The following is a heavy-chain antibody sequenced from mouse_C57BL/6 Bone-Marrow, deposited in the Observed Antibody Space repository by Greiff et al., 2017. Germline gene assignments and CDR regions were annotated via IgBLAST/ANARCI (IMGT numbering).Heavy chain of an antibody. J-gene: IGHJ1*03. CDR2: IYPRSGNT. CDR1: GYTFTSYG. D-gene: IGHD4-1*01. CDR3: ARSLGRGWYFDV. Sequence: QVQLQQSGAELARPGASVKLSCKASGYTFTSYGISWVKQRTGQGLEWIGEIYPRSGNTSYNETFKGKATLTADKSSSTAYMALRSLTSEDSAVYFCARSLGRGWYFDVWGTGTTVTVSS. V-gene: IGHV1-81*01.